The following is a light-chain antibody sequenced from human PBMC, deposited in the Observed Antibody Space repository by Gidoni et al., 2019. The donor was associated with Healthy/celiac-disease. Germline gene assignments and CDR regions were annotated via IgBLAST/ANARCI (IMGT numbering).Light chain of an antibody. CDR1: QDISNY. J-gene: IGKJ2*02. Sequence: DIQTTQPPSSLSASVGDRVTITCQASQDISNYLNWYQQKPGKAPKLLIYDASNLETGVPSRFSGSGSGTDFTFTISSLQPEDIATYYCQQYDNLPRTFGQGTKLEIK. CDR3: QQYDNLPRT. CDR2: DAS. V-gene: IGKV1-33*01.